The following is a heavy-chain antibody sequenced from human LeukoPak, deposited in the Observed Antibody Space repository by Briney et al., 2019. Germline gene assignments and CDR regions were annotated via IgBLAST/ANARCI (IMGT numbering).Heavy chain of an antibody. CDR2: ISSNGGST. J-gene: IGHJ4*02. CDR3: ARGYDYGDYVGDFDY. Sequence: GGSLRLSCAASGFTFSSYAMHWVRQAPGKGLEYVSAISSNGGSTYYANSVKGRFTISRDNSKNTLYLQMGSLRSDDTAVYYCARGYDYGDYVGDFDYWGQGTLVTVSS. V-gene: IGHV3-64*01. D-gene: IGHD4-17*01. CDR1: GFTFSSYA.